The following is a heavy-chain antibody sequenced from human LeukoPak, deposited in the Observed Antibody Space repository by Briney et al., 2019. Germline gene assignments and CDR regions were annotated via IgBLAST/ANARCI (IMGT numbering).Heavy chain of an antibody. Sequence: GGSLRLSCAASGFTFSSYWMHWVRQAPGKGLVWVSRINTDGSSTSYADSVKGRFTISRDNAKNTLYLQMNSLRAEDTAVYYCARSHGITIFGVVIDDAFDIWGQGTMVTVSS. CDR1: GFTFSSYW. CDR3: ARSHGITIFGVVIDDAFDI. D-gene: IGHD3-3*01. J-gene: IGHJ3*02. V-gene: IGHV3-74*01. CDR2: INTDGSST.